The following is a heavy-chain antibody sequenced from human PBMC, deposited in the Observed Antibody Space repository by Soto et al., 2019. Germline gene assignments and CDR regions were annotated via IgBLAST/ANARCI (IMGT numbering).Heavy chain of an antibody. CDR2: IYWNDDK. Sequence: QITLKESGPTLVKPTQTLTLTCTFSGVSLSTSGVGVGWIRQPPGKALEWLALIYWNDDKRNSPSLNSRLTLTKDTSKNQVVLTLTNMDPVDEATYYCANNFPRLDYDSSGYTPKGFDYWGQGTLVTVSS. V-gene: IGHV2-5*01. CDR1: GVSLSTSGVG. CDR3: ANNFPRLDYDSSGYTPKGFDY. J-gene: IGHJ4*02. D-gene: IGHD3-22*01.